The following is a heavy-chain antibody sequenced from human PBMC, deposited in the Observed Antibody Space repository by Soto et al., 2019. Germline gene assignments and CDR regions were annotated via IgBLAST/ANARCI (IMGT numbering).Heavy chain of an antibody. CDR1: GYTFTGYY. CDR2: INPNSGGT. J-gene: IGHJ6*02. D-gene: IGHD3-9*01. V-gene: IGHV1-2*04. Sequence: GASVKVSCKASGYTFTGYYMHWVRQAPGQGLEWMGWINPNSGGTNYAQKFQGWGAMTRDTSISTAYMELSSLRSDDTAVYYCARDRIVYDILTGPGYYGMDVWGQGTTVTVSS. CDR3: ARDRIVYDILTGPGYYGMDV.